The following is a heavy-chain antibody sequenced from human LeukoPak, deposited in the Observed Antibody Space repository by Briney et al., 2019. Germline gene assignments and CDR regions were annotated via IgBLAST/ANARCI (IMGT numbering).Heavy chain of an antibody. CDR1: GGSISSYY. J-gene: IGHJ3*02. Sequence: PSETLSLTCTVSGGSISSYYWSWIRQPPGKGLEWIGYIYYSGSTNYNPSLKSRVTISVDTSKNQFSLKLSSVTAADTAVYYCARDRTSYGNAFDIWGQGTMVTVSS. CDR3: ARDRTSYGNAFDI. D-gene: IGHD3/OR15-3a*01. V-gene: IGHV4-59*01. CDR2: IYYSGST.